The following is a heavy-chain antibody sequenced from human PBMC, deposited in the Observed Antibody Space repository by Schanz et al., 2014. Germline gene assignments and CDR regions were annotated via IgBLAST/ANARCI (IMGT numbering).Heavy chain of an antibody. D-gene: IGHD7-27*01. CDR2: ISRDGTTS. J-gene: IGHJ3*02. Sequence: EEQLLESGGALVQPGGSLRLSCAASGFSFSNYALVWVRQPPGKGLEWLSYISRDGTTSYYADSVKGRFTISRDNAKNSLYLEMTSLRGEDTAVYYCARENLNWEAFDIWGQGTVVTVSS. V-gene: IGHV3-48*04. CDR3: ARENLNWEAFDI. CDR1: GFSFSNYA.